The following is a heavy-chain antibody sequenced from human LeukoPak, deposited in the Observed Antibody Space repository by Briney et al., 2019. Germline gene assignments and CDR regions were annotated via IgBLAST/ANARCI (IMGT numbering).Heavy chain of an antibody. CDR1: GGSFSGYY. Sequence: KPSETLSLTCAVYGGSFSGYYWSWIRQPPGKGLEWIGEINHSGSTNYNPSLKSRVTISVDTSKNQFSLKLSSVTAADTVVYYCARGRGYCTNGVCSDFDYWGQGTLVTVSS. V-gene: IGHV4-34*01. D-gene: IGHD2-8*01. CDR2: INHSGST. CDR3: ARGRGYCTNGVCSDFDY. J-gene: IGHJ4*02.